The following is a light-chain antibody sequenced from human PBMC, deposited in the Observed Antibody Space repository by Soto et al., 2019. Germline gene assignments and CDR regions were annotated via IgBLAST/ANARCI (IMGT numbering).Light chain of an antibody. V-gene: IGLV2-14*01. CDR1: SSDVGGYNY. J-gene: IGLJ3*02. CDR3: SSYTSSKGV. CDR2: EVS. Sequence: QSALTQPASVSGSLGQSITISCTGTSSDVGGYNYVSWYQQHPGKAPKLMIYEVSNRPSGVSNRFSGSKSGNTASLTISGLQAEDEADYYFSSYTSSKGVFGGGTKLTVL.